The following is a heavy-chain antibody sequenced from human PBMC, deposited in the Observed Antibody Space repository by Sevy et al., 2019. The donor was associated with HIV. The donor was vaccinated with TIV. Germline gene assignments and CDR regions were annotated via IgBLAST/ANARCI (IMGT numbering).Heavy chain of an antibody. D-gene: IGHD1-1*01. Sequence: GGSLRLSCTASGFTFGDYGLSWVRQAPGKGLEWIAFLKRKRDGGTLDHAASVKGRFTISRDDSKNIAYLQMTDLQTEDSALYYCTGWKGSQSIFDYWGRGALVTVSS. J-gene: IGHJ4*02. V-gene: IGHV3-49*04. CDR3: TGWKGSQSIFDY. CDR2: LKRKRDGGTL. CDR1: GFTFGDYG.